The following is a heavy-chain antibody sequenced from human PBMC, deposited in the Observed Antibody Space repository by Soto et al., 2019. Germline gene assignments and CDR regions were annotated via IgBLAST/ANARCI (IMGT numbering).Heavy chain of an antibody. V-gene: IGHV1-2*02. CDR2: INPNSGGT. CDR3: ATDYLVLMVYATDYFDY. D-gene: IGHD2-8*01. CDR1: GYTFTGYY. Sequence: GASVKVSCKASGYTFTGYYMHWVRQAPGQGLEWMGWINPNSGGTNYAQKFQGRVTMTRDTSISTAYMELSRLRSDDTAVYYCATDYLVLMVYATDYFDYWGQGTLVTVSS. J-gene: IGHJ4*02.